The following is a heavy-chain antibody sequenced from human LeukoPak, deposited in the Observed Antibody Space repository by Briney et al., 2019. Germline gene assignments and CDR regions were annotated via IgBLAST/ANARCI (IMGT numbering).Heavy chain of an antibody. CDR2: INPSAGST. J-gene: IGHJ4*02. V-gene: IGHV1-46*01. D-gene: IGHD3-3*01. CDR1: AYTFTSHY. Sequence: ASVTVSFRSSAYTFTSHYMHWVRQAPGQGLAGMGIINPSAGSTSYPQKFQGRVTMTRDTSTSTVYMELSSLRSEDTAVYYCAAPGASGFVGNFWSGPLDFWGQGTLVTVSS. CDR3: AAPGASGFVGNFWSGPLDF.